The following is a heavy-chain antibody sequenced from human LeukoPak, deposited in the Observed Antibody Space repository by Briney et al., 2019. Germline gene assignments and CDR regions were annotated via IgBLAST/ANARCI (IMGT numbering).Heavy chain of an antibody. V-gene: IGHV1-18*01. CDR1: GYNFFSYR. D-gene: IGHD1-26*01. J-gene: IGHJ4*02. CDR2: VSAYADNT. CDR3: ARDCIGCHGFDS. Sequence: ASVKVSCKASGYNFFSYRITWVRQAPGQGLEWMGWVSAYADNTNYVQKFQGRVTMTTDTSTSTAYMELRSLRSDDTAVYYCARDCIGCHGFDSWGQGTLVTVSS.